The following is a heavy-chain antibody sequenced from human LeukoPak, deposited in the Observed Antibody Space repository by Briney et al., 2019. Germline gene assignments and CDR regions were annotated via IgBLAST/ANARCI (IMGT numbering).Heavy chain of an antibody. CDR2: ISYDGNNK. D-gene: IGHD5-18*01. Sequence: GGSLRLSCAASGFTFSNYAIHWVRQAPGKGLEWVAVISYDGNNKYYAASVKGRFTISRDNSKNTLYLQMNSLRAEDTAVYYCARPQGGRQLWLHFDYWGQGTLVTVSS. CDR3: ARPQGGRQLWLHFDY. CDR1: GFTFSNYA. V-gene: IGHV3-30-3*01. J-gene: IGHJ4*02.